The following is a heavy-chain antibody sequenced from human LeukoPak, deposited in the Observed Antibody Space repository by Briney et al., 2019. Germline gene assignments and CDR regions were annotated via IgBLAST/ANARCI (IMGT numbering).Heavy chain of an antibody. V-gene: IGHV3-15*01. CDR1: GFTFSNAW. CDR3: TVVYCSSTSCYEVYMDV. D-gene: IGHD2-2*01. CDR2: IKSKTDGGTT. J-gene: IGHJ6*03. Sequence: PGGSLRLSCAASGFTFSNAWMTWVRQAPGKGLEWVGRIKSKTDGGTTDYAAPVKGRFTISRDGSKNTLYLQMNSLKTEDTAVYYCTVVYCSSTSCYEVYMDVWGKGTTVTISS.